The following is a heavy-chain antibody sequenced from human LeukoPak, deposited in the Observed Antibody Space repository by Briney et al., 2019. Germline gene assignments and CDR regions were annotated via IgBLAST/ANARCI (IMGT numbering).Heavy chain of an antibody. CDR3: ARGRYDSSGYAY. CDR2: IYYSGST. V-gene: IGHV4-39*07. D-gene: IGHD3-22*01. J-gene: IGHJ4*02. CDR1: GGSISSSSYY. Sequence: SETLSLTCTVSGGSISSSSYYWGWIRQPPGKGLEWIGSIYYSGSTYYNPSLKSRVTISVDTSKNQFSLKLSSVTAADTAVYYCARGRYDSSGYAYWGQGTLVTVSS.